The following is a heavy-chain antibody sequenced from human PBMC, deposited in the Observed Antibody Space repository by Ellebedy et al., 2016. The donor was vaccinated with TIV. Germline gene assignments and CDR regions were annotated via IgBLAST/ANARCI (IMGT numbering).Heavy chain of an antibody. CDR3: ARAQITMVRGIKGYYYYGMDV. D-gene: IGHD3-10*01. J-gene: IGHJ6*02. CDR2: ISTYNGNT. V-gene: IGHV1-18*01. CDR1: GYTFTSYG. Sequence: GESLKISCTGSGYTFTSYGTSWVRQAPGQGLEWMGWISTYNGNTNYAQKLQGRVTMTTDTSTSTAYMELRSLRSDDTAVYYCARAQITMVRGIKGYYYYGMDVWGPGTTVTVSS.